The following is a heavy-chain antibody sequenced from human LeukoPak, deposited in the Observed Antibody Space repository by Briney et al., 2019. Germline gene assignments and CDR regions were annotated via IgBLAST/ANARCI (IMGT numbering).Heavy chain of an antibody. CDR1: GFTYSSYV. V-gene: IGHV3-30*04. Sequence: GGSLRLSCAASGFTYSSYVMHWVRQAPGKGLEWVAIISYDGSNEYYADSVKGRFTISRDNSKNTLYLQMNSLRAEDTAVYYCASHYDTSGTDIDYWGQGTLVTVSS. CDR3: ASHYDTSGTDIDY. CDR2: ISYDGSNE. D-gene: IGHD3-22*01. J-gene: IGHJ4*02.